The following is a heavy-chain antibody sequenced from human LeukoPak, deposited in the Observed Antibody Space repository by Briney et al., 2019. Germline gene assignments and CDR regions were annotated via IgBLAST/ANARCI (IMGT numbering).Heavy chain of an antibody. Sequence: GGSLRLSCAASGFTFSNYGMHWVRQAPGKGLEWVAFIRSDGSNKYYADSVKGRFTISRDNSKNTLYLQMSSLRAEDTAVYYCARGSAVTANNFDFWGQGTLVTVSS. D-gene: IGHD4-11*01. CDR2: IRSDGSNK. CDR3: ARGSAVTANNFDF. CDR1: GFTFSNYG. J-gene: IGHJ4*02. V-gene: IGHV3-30*02.